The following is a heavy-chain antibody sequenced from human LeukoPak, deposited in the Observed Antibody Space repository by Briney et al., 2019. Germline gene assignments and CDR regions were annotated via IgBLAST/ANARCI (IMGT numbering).Heavy chain of an antibody. D-gene: IGHD5-24*01. CDR2: IYPGDSNT. J-gene: IGHJ4*02. CDR1: GYSFTSYS. V-gene: IGHV5-51*01. Sequence: GESLKISCQGSGYSFTSYSIGWVRQTPGKGLEWMGSIYPGDSNTKYNPSFQGQVIISADKSISTAYLQWSSLKPSDTAMYYCARRRRDGYIDYWGQGTLVTVSS. CDR3: ARRRRDGYIDY.